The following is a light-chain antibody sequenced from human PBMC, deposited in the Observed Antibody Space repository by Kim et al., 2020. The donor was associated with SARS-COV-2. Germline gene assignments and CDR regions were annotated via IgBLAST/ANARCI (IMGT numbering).Light chain of an antibody. CDR2: AAS. V-gene: IGKV1-17*02. CDR3: LQYNSFPHT. CDR1: QDIQTY. Sequence: STSVGDRVNITCRSSQDIQTYLGWYQQTPGRAPKRLIYAASSLESGVPSRFSGSGSGTEFTLTISDLQPEDFATYYCLQYNSFPHTFGQGTKLEI. J-gene: IGKJ2*01.